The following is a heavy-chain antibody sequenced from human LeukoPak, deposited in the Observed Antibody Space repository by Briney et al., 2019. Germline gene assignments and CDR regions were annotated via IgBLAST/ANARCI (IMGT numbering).Heavy chain of an antibody. D-gene: IGHD6-13*01. CDR3: ARDTQAAADTFDY. CDR1: GGTFSSYA. Sequence: SVKVSCRASGGTFSSYAISWVRQAPGQGLEWMGRIIPIFGTANYAQKLQGRVTMTTDTSTSTAYMELRSLRSDDTAVYYCARDTQAAADTFDYWGQGTLVTVSS. J-gene: IGHJ4*02. V-gene: IGHV1-69*05. CDR2: IIPIFGTA.